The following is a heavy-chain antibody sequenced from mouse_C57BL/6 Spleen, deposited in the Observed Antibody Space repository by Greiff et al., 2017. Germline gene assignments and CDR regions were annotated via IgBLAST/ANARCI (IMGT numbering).Heavy chain of an antibody. D-gene: IGHD1-1*01. CDR3: ARRGYGSSHYYAMDY. CDR2: IYPRSGNT. Sequence: LVESGAELARPGASVKLSCKASGYTFTSYGISWVKQRTGQGLEWIGEIYPRSGNTYYNEKFKGKATLTADKSSSTAYMELRSLTSEDSAVYFCARRGYGSSHYYAMDYWGQGTSVTVSS. J-gene: IGHJ4*01. V-gene: IGHV1-81*01. CDR1: GYTFTSYG.